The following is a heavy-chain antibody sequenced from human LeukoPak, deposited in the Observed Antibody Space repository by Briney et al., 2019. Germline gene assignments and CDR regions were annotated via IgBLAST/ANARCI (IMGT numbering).Heavy chain of an antibody. CDR2: ISGSGGST. D-gene: IGHD3-3*01. J-gene: IGHJ4*02. V-gene: IGHV3-23*01. CDR1: GFTFSNYV. Sequence: GGSLRLSCAASGFTFSNYVMTWVRQAPGKGLEWVSAISGSGGSTYYADSVKGRFTISRDNSKNTLYLQMNSLRAEDTAVYYCAKSSIFGRAYHGSDYWGQGTLVTVSS. CDR3: AKSSIFGRAYHGSDY.